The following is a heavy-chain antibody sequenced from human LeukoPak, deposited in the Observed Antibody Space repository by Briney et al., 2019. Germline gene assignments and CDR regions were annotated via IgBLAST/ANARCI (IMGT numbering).Heavy chain of an antibody. J-gene: IGHJ4*02. D-gene: IGHD1-20*01. CDR2: IYYSGST. V-gene: IGHV4-59*01. Sequence: SETLSLTCAVYGGSFSGYYWSWIRQPPGKGLEWIGYIYYSGSTNYNPSLKSRVTISVDTSKNQFSLKLSSVTAADTAVYYCARVTGKGYYFDYWGQGTLVTVSS. CDR1: GGSFSGYY. CDR3: ARVTGKGYYFDY.